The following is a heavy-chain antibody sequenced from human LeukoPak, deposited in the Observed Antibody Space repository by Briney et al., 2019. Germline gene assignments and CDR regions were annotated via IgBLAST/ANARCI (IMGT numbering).Heavy chain of an antibody. CDR1: GFTFRSYD. J-gene: IGHJ3*02. D-gene: IGHD3-16*01. V-gene: IGHV3-48*02. CDR2: ISGSSSTI. Sequence: GGSLRLSCAASGFTFRSYDMNWLRQAPGKGLEWLSYISGSSSTIYYADSVKGRFTISRDNAENSLYLQMNSLRDEDTAVYYCARDMGGPATTDAFDIWGQGTMVTVSS. CDR3: ARDMGGPATTDAFDI.